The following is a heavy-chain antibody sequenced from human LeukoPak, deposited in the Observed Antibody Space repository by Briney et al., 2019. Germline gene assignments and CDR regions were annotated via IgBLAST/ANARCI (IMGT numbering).Heavy chain of an antibody. CDR2: IYYSGST. CDR1: GGSISSSSYY. Sequence: PSETLSLTCTVSGGSISSSSYYWGWIRQPPGKGLEWIGSIYYSGSTYYNPSLKSRVTISVDTSKNQFSLKLSSVTAADTAVYYCARVALEYSSSPPDYWGQGTLVTVSS. D-gene: IGHD6-6*01. V-gene: IGHV4-39*01. CDR3: ARVALEYSSSPPDY. J-gene: IGHJ4*02.